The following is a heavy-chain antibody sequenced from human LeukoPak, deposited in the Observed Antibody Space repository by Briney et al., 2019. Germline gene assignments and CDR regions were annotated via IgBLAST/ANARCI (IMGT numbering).Heavy chain of an antibody. V-gene: IGHV1-69*13. Sequence: ASVTVSCKASGGTFISYAISWVRQAPGQGLEWMGGIIPIFGTANYAQKFQGRVTIPADESTSTAYMELSSLRSEDTAVYYCASGTVAGAFGYYYYGMDVWGQGTTVTVSS. D-gene: IGHD6-19*01. CDR2: IIPIFGTA. CDR3: ASGTVAGAFGYYYYGMDV. CDR1: GGTFISYA. J-gene: IGHJ6*02.